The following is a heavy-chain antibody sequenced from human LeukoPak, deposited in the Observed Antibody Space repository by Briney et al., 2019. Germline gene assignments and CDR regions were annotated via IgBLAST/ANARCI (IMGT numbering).Heavy chain of an antibody. CDR1: GYTLTELS. J-gene: IGHJ4*02. CDR3: ATSYWLAEAAPLDY. CDR2: FDPEDGET. Sequence: GASVKVSCKVSGYTLTELSMHWVRQAPGKGLEWMGGFDPEDGETIYAQKFQGRVTMTEDTSTDTAYMELSSLRSEDTAVYYCATSYWLAEAAPLDYWGQGTLVTVSS. D-gene: IGHD6-19*01. V-gene: IGHV1-24*01.